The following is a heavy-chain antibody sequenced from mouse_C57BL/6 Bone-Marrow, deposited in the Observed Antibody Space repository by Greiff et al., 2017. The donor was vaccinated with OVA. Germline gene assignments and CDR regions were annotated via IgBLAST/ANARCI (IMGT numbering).Heavy chain of an antibody. CDR3: ARSLGGYFDY. Sequence: DVMLVESGGGLVKPGGSLKLSCAASGFTFSDYGMHWVRQAPEKGLEWVAYISSGSSTIYYADTVKGRFTISRDNAKNTLFLQMPSLRSEDTAMYYCARSLGGYFDYWGQGTTLTVTS. D-gene: IGHD3-1*01. J-gene: IGHJ2*01. CDR1: GFTFSDYG. CDR2: ISSGSSTI. V-gene: IGHV5-17*01.